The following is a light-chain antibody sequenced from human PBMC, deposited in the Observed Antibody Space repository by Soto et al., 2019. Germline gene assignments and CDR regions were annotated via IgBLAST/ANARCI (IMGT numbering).Light chain of an antibody. CDR3: SSYTSSNTHV. CDR2: EVN. V-gene: IGLV2-18*02. Sequence: QSALTQPPSVSGSPGQSVAISCTGNSSDVGSYNCVAWYQQPPGTAPKLMISEVNNRPSGVPDRFSGSKSGNTASLTISGLQAEDEADYYCSSYTSSNTHVFGTGTKGTV. CDR1: SSDVGSYNC. J-gene: IGLJ1*01.